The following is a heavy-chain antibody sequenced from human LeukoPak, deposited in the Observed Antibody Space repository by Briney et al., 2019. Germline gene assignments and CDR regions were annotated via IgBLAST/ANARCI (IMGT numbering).Heavy chain of an antibody. J-gene: IGHJ2*01. CDR3: AGGAGYSRYFDL. CDR1: GDSIRSYY. V-gene: IGHV4-4*07. Sequence: SETLSLTCSVSGDSIRSYYWSWIRQPAGKGLEWIGRIYSVGTTNYNPSLKSRVTMSIDTSKNQLSLRLSSVTAADTAVYYCAGGAGYSRYFDLWGRGTLVTVSS. D-gene: IGHD6-13*01. CDR2: IYSVGTT.